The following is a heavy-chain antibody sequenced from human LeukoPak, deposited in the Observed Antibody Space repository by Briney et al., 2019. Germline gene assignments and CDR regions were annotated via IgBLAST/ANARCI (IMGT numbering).Heavy chain of an antibody. CDR2: LKSKDNGGTT. V-gene: IGHV3-15*01. D-gene: IGHD1-26*01. J-gene: IGHJ6*03. Sequence: GGSLRLSCAASGFTVAGAWMNWVRQDPGKGLEWVGLLKSKDNGGTTDYASPVKGRFTISRDDSKNTLYLQMNSLKTEDTAVYYCTTLEMSGSYLNYYYYYYMDVWGKGTTVTVS. CDR1: GFTVAGAW. CDR3: TTLEMSGSYLNYYYYYYMDV.